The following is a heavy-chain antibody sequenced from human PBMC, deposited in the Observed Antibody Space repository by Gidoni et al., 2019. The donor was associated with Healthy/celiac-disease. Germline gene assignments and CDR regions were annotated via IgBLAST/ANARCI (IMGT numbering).Heavy chain of an antibody. Sequence: QVQLQESGPGLVKPSETLSLTCAVSGYSISSGYYWGWIRPPPGKGLEWIGSIYHSGSTYYNPSLKSRVTISVDTSKNQFSLKLSSVTAADTAVYYCARYCSGGSCYSGSFDYWGQGTLVTVSS. CDR2: IYHSGST. CDR1: GYSISSGYY. D-gene: IGHD2-15*01. J-gene: IGHJ4*02. V-gene: IGHV4-38-2*01. CDR3: ARYCSGGSCYSGSFDY.